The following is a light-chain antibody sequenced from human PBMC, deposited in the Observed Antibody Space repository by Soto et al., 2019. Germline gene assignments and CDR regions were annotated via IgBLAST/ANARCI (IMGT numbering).Light chain of an antibody. CDR1: QSVSSSY. CDR3: QQYDTSPPLT. CDR2: GAS. V-gene: IGKV3-20*01. J-gene: IGKJ4*01. Sequence: EIVLTQSPGTLSLSPGERATLSCRASQSVSSSYLAWYQQKPDQAPRLLIYGASSRATGTPDRFSGSGSGTDFTLTISRLEPEDFAVYYCQQYDTSPPLTFGGGTKVEIK.